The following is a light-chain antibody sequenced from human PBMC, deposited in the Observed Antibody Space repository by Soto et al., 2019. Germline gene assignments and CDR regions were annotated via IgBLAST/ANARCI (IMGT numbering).Light chain of an antibody. J-gene: IGLJ1*01. CDR1: SSDIGAYEY. CDR2: NVN. V-gene: IGLV2-14*03. CDR3: LSHTTSRTYV. Sequence: QSVLAQPASVSGSPGQSITISCSGTSSDIGAYEYVSWYQQHPGKPPKLMIYNVNNRPSGVSYRFSGSKSGNTASLTISRLQPEDEADYYCLSHTTSRTYVFGPGTKVTV.